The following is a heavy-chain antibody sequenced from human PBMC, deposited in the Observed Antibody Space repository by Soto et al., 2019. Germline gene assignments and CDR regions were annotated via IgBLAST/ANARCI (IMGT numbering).Heavy chain of an antibody. CDR1: GFTFSSYG. V-gene: IGHV3-30*18. J-gene: IGHJ6*02. Sequence: QVQLVESGGGVVQPGRSLRLSCAASGFTFSSYGMHWVRQAPGKGLEWVAVISYDGSNKYYADSVKGRFTISRDNSKNSLYLQMNSLRAEDTAVYYCAKGLQSYYYYGMTSGAKGPRSPSP. D-gene: IGHD4-4*01. CDR3: AKGLQSYYYYGMTS. CDR2: ISYDGSNK.